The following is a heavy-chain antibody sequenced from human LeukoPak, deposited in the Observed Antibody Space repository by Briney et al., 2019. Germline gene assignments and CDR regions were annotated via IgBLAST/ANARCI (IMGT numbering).Heavy chain of an antibody. J-gene: IGHJ4*02. CDR2: ISSSSSYI. D-gene: IGHD1-26*01. V-gene: IGHV3-21*04. CDR3: AKGEWELPTFFDH. Sequence: GGSLRLSRAASGFTFSSYSMNWVRQAPGKGLEWVPSISSSSSYIYYADSVKGRFTISRDNAKNSLYLQMNNLGVEDTAVYFCAKGEWELPTFFDHWGQGTLVTVSS. CDR1: GFTFSSYS.